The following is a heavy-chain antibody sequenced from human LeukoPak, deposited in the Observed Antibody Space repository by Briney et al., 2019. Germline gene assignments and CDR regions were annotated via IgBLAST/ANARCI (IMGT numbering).Heavy chain of an antibody. CDR2: INPNSGGT. J-gene: IGHJ6*03. V-gene: IGHV1-2*02. CDR1: GYTFTGYY. Sequence: GASVKVSCKASGYTFTGYYMHWVRQAPGQGLEWMGWINPNSGGTNYAQKFQGRVTMTRDKSISTAYLQWSSLKASDTAMYYCARHPGGGTTYRSYYYMDVWGKGTTVTVSS. CDR3: ARHPGGGTTYRSYYYMDV. D-gene: IGHD1-7*01.